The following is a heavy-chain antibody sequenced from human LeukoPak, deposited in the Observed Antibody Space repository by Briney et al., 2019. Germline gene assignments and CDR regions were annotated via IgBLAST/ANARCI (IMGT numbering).Heavy chain of an antibody. CDR1: GFAFSSYA. Sequence: GGSLRLSCAASGFAFSSYAMSWVRQAPGKGLEWVSAISGSGGSTYYADSVKGRFTISRDNSKNTLYLQMNSLRAEDTAVYYCAKDRGGYNWNYWGQGTLVTVSS. CDR3: AKDRGGYNWNY. D-gene: IGHD5-24*01. V-gene: IGHV3-23*01. CDR2: ISGSGGST. J-gene: IGHJ4*02.